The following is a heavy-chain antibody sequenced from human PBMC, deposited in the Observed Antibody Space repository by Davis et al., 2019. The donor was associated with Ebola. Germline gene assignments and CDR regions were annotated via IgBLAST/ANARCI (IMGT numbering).Heavy chain of an antibody. J-gene: IGHJ6*04. Sequence: AASVKVSCKASGYTFTSYDINWVRQAPGQGLEWMGRVNPYSGGTNYAQKFQARVTMTRDTSISTACMELSRLRSDDTAVYYCARVRYCGGDCSKNYYYGMDVWGKGTTVTVSS. V-gene: IGHV1-2*06. CDR2: VNPYSGGT. D-gene: IGHD2-21*02. CDR1: GYTFTSYD. CDR3: ARVRYCGGDCSKNYYYGMDV.